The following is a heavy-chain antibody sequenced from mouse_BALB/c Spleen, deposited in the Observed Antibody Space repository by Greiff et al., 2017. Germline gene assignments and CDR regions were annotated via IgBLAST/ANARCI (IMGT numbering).Heavy chain of an antibody. Sequence: EVMLVESGGGLVKPGGSLKLSCAASGFTFSSYAMSWVRQTPEKRLEWVASISSGGSTYYSDSVKGRFTISRDNARNILYLQMSSLRSEDTAMYYCARETTVSYAMDYWGQGTSVTVSS. V-gene: IGHV5-6-5*01. CDR1: GFTFSSYA. CDR3: ARETTVSYAMDY. D-gene: IGHD1-1*01. J-gene: IGHJ4*01. CDR2: ISSGGST.